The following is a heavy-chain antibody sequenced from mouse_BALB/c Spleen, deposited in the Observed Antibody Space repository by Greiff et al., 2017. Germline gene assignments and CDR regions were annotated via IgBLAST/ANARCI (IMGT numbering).Heavy chain of an antibody. Sequence: VQLQQSGAELVKPGASVKLSCTASGFNIKDTYMHWVKQRPEQGLEWIGRIDPANGNTKYDPKFQGKATITADTSSNTAYLQLSSLTSEDTAVYYCARGGFYYGSSYFDYWGQGTTLTVSS. D-gene: IGHD1-1*01. V-gene: IGHV14-3*02. J-gene: IGHJ2*01. CDR1: GFNIKDTY. CDR2: IDPANGNT. CDR3: ARGGFYYGSSYFDY.